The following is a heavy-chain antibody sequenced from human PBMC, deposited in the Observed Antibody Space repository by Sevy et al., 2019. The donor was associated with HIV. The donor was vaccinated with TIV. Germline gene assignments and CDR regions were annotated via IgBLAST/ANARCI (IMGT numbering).Heavy chain of an antibody. V-gene: IGHV3-7*01. D-gene: IGHD3-3*01. J-gene: IGHJ4*02. CDR1: GFTFSDSW. CDR3: ATFSVGY. CDR2: INQDGNEK. Sequence: GGSLRLSCAASGFTFSDSWMHWVRQAPGKGLEWVANINQDGNEKYYVDSVKGRFTISRDNAKNSLYLQMNSLRDDDTGVYYCATFSVGYWGQGTLVTVSS.